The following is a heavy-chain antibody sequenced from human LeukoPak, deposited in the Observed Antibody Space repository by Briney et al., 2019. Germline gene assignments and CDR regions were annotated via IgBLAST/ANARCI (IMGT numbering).Heavy chain of an antibody. J-gene: IGHJ4*02. CDR2: IYYSGST. CDR3: ARHGSYLAVFDY. CDR1: GGSIRSYY. D-gene: IGHD1-26*01. Sequence: SETLSLTCAVSGGSIRSYYWSWIRQPPGKGLEWIGYIYYSGSTNYNPSLKSRVTISLDTSKNQFSLKLSSVTAADTAVYYCARHGSYLAVFDYWGQGTLVAVSS. V-gene: IGHV4-59*08.